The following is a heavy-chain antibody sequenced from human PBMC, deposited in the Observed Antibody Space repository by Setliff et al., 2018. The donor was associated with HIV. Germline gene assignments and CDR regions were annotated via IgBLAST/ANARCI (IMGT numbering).Heavy chain of an antibody. V-gene: IGHV1-69-2*01. CDR1: GYTFTDYY. J-gene: IGHJ3*01. CDR3: ARGQASNDYGVSF. CDR2: VDPEDGET. D-gene: IGHD4-17*01. Sequence: ASVKVSCKVSGYTFTDYYMHWVQQAPGKGLEWMGLVDPEDGETIYAEKFQGRVTITADTSTDTAYMELSSLRSEDTAVYYCARGQASNDYGVSFWGQGTMVTVSS.